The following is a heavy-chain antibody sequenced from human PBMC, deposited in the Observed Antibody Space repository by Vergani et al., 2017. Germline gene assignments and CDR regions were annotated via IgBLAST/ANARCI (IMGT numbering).Heavy chain of an antibody. D-gene: IGHD2-21*02. CDR1: GDSISSGNYY. V-gene: IGHV4-61*02. J-gene: IGHJ3*02. CDR3: ARNPYCGGDCYSDAFDI. CDR2: IYSSGST. Sequence: QVQLQESGPGLLKPSQTLSLTCSVAGDSISSGNYYWNWIRQPAGKGLEWMGRIYSSGSTSYNPSIKSRITMSLDTSKNQFSLSLSSVTAADTAVYYCARNPYCGGDCYSDAFDIWGHGTMVTVSS.